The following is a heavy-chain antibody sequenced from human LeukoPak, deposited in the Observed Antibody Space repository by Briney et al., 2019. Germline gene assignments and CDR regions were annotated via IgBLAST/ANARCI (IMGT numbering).Heavy chain of an antibody. J-gene: IGHJ4*02. CDR1: GGSISSYY. CDR2: IYYSGST. V-gene: IGHV4-59*01. D-gene: IGHD2-15*01. Sequence: SETLSLTCTVSGGSISSYYWSWIRQPPGKGLEWIGYIYYSGSTNYNPSLKSRVTISVDTSKNQFSLKLSSVTAADTAVYYCARGYCSGGSCYLDYWGQGTLVTVSS. CDR3: ARGYCSGGSCYLDY.